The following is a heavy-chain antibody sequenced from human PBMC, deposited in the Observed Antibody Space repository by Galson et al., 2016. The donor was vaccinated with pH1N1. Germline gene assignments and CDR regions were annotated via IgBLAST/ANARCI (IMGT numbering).Heavy chain of an antibody. D-gene: IGHD2-8*01. CDR3: AKISTIPGVLIDS. CDR1: GGSFSNYQ. V-gene: IGHV3-23*01. Sequence: ETLSLTCAVFGGSFSNYQWTWIRQAPGKGLDWVSSITGSGTTPSYADSVKGRFTISRDNSKKTLYLQMNSLRADDTAFYYCAKISTIPGVLIDSWGQGTLVTVSS. CDR2: ITGSGTTP. J-gene: IGHJ4*02.